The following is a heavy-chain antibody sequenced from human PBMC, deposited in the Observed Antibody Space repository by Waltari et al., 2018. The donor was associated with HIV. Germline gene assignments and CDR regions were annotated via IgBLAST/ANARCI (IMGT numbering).Heavy chain of an antibody. CDR2: IRSKAYGGTT. CDR3: TRDGLYYDFWSGYPGY. D-gene: IGHD3-3*01. CDR1: GFTFGDYV. V-gene: IGHV3-49*03. J-gene: IGHJ4*02. Sequence: EVQLVESGGGLVQPGRSLRLSCTASGFTFGDYVMSWFRQAPGKGLGWVGFIRSKAYGGTTEDAASVKGRFTISRDDSKSIAYLQMNSLKTEDTAVYYCTRDGLYYDFWSGYPGYWGQGTLVTVSS.